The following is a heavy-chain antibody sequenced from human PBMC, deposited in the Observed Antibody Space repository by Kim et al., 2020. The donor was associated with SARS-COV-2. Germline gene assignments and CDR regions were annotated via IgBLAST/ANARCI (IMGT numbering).Heavy chain of an antibody. J-gene: IGHJ4*01. CDR2: IYYIGNT. CDR1: GDSVSTGNYY. CDR3: ARSRAGPIMPYFAY. D-gene: IGHD6-19*01. Sequence: SQTLSLTCTVSGDSVSTGNYYWSWIRQPPGKGLAWIGYIYYIGNTNYNPSLESRVTMSIDPSKNLLSLKVDSLTPAATAVYYCARSRAGPIMPYFAYLG. V-gene: IGHV4-61*01.